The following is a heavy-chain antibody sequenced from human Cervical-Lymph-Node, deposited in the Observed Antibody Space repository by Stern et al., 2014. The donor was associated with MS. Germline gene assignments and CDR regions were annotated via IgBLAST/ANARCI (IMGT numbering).Heavy chain of an antibody. CDR3: ARESGHWFDP. J-gene: IGHJ5*02. CDR2: IIPIFDEA. V-gene: IGHV1-69*01. CDR1: GGAFSSYT. Sequence: VQLVQSGTEVKKPGSSVKISCQASGGAFSSYTISWVRQALGQGPEWMGGIIPIFDEATYAQIVQGSLTITAEASTNVIYMELSNLKSEDTATYYCARESGHWFDPWGQGTRVIVS.